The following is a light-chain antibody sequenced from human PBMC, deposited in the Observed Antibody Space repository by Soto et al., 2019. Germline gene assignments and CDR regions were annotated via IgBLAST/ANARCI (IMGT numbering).Light chain of an antibody. V-gene: IGLV1-47*01. CDR2: RND. CDR3: AAWDDRLSGDWV. Sequence: QSVLTQPPSAPGTPGQRVTISCSGSSSNIGTNFVYWYQQLPGTAPKLLIFRNDQRPSGVPDRFSGSKSGTSASLAISGLRSEDEADYYCAAWDDRLSGDWVFGGGTKLTVL. CDR1: SSNIGTNF. J-gene: IGLJ3*02.